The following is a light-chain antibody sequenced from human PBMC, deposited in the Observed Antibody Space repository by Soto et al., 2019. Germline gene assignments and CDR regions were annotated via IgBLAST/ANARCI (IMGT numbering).Light chain of an antibody. CDR2: GAS. V-gene: IGKV3-20*01. J-gene: IGKJ1*01. CDR1: QSVSNNY. Sequence: EVVLTQSPGTLSLSPGERATLSCRASQSVSNNYLAWYQQQPGQAPRLLIYGASNRATGIPDRLSGSGSGTDFTLTISRLEPEDSAVYYCQQYGSSGTFGQGTKVDIK. CDR3: QQYGSSGT.